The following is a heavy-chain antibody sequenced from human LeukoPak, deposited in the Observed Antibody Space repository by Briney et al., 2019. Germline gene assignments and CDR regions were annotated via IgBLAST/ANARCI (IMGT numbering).Heavy chain of an antibody. D-gene: IGHD6-19*01. CDR3: AREYSSGWYGGYYFDY. CDR2: TRNKANSYTT. J-gene: IGHJ4*02. CDR1: GFTSSDHY. V-gene: IGHV3-72*01. Sequence: GGSLRLSCAASGFTSSDHYMDWIRQAPGKGLEWVGRTRNKANSYTTEYAASVKGRFTISRDDSKNSLYLQMNSLKTEDTAVYYCAREYSSGWYGGYYFDYWGQGTLVTVSS.